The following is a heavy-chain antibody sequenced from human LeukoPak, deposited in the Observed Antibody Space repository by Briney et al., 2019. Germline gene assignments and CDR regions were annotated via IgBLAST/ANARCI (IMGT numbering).Heavy chain of an antibody. CDR3: AKGTTSSPTCPIDY. CDR1: GFTFRSYA. Sequence: GGSLRLSCAASGFTFRSYAMNWVRQAPGKGLQWVSVISDSGGSAHYADSVQGRFTISRDNSKNTLYIQMNSQRAEDTAIYYCAKGTTSSPTCPIDYWGPGTLVTVSS. D-gene: IGHD2-2*01. CDR2: ISDSGGSA. J-gene: IGHJ4*02. V-gene: IGHV3-23*01.